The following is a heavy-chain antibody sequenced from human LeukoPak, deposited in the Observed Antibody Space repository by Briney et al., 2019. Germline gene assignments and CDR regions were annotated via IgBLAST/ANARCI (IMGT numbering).Heavy chain of an antibody. J-gene: IGHJ5*02. Sequence: PGGSLRFSCAASGXTFSSYEMNWVRQAPGKGLEWVSYISSSGSTIYYADSVKGRFTISRDNAKNSLYLQMNSLRAEDTAVYYCARDGAYSSSWVWFDPWGQGTLVTVSS. CDR2: ISSSGSTI. D-gene: IGHD6-13*01. CDR3: ARDGAYSSSWVWFDP. V-gene: IGHV3-48*03. CDR1: GXTFSSYE.